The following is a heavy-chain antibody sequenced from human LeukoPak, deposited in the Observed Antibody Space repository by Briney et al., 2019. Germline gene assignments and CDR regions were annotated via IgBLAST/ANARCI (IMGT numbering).Heavy chain of an antibody. CDR1: GYTFTTYG. D-gene: IGHD3-22*01. J-gene: IGHJ4*02. V-gene: IGHV1-18*01. Sequence: ASVKVSCKASGYTFTTYGISWVRQAPGQGLEWMGWISAHNGDTNYAQRLQGRVTMTTDTSTSTAYMELRSLRSDDTAVYYCARVSGGYYYDSSGYYPWYYFDYWGQGTLVTVSS. CDR3: ARVSGGYYYDSSGYYPWYYFDY. CDR2: ISAHNGDT.